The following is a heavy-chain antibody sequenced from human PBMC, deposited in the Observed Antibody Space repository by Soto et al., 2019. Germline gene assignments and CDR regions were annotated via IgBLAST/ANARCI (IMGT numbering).Heavy chain of an antibody. Sequence: QVQLVQSGAEVKKPGASVKVSCKASGYTFTSYGISWVRQAPGQGLEWMGWISAYNGNTNYAQKLQGRVTMTTGTSPSTAYMELRSLRSDDTAVYYCARDARFWSGNYYYGMDVWGQGTTVTVSS. CDR2: ISAYNGNT. J-gene: IGHJ6*02. V-gene: IGHV1-18*01. CDR1: GYTFTSYG. D-gene: IGHD3-3*01. CDR3: ARDARFWSGNYYYGMDV.